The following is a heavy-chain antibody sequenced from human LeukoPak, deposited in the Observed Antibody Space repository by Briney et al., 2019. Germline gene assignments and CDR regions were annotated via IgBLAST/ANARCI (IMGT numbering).Heavy chain of an antibody. CDR2: ISSLSGTI. V-gene: IGHV3-48*01. CDR1: GFTFSSYS. CDR3: ARVGYCSGGNCEKFDP. J-gene: IGHJ5*02. D-gene: IGHD2-15*01. Sequence: GGSLRLSCAASGFTFSSYSMNWVRQAPGEGLEWVSYISSLSGTIYYADSVKGRFTISRDNAKNSLYLQMDSLRAEDTAVYYCARVGYCSGGNCEKFDPWGQGTLVTVSS.